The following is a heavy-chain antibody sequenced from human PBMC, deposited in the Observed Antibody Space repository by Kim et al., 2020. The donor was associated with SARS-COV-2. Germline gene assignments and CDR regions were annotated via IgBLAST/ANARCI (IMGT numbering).Heavy chain of an antibody. D-gene: IGHD3-9*01. Sequence: SETLSLTCSVSGASITSSTFYWDWIRQPPGKGLEWIGSTYYGGSSYYSPTHKSRVTMSVNATKNQLSLNLTSVTAADTAMYYCARRGGSAGFYSHFDNGGQGFLVTVSS. CDR2: TYYGGSS. CDR1: GASITSSTFY. J-gene: IGHJ4*02. V-gene: IGHV4-39*01. CDR3: ARRGGSAGFYSHFDN.